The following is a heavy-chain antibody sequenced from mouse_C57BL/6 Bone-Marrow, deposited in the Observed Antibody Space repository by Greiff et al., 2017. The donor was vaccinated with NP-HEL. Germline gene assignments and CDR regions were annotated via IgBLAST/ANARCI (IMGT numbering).Heavy chain of an antibody. CDR3: TTGGSSPYAMDY. Sequence: EVKLMESGAELVRPGASVKLSCTVSGFNIKDNYMHWVKQRPEQGLEWIGWIDPGNGDTEYASKFQGKATITADTSSNTAYLQLSSLTSEDTAVYYCTTGGSSPYAMDYWGQGTSVTVSS. D-gene: IGHD1-1*01. J-gene: IGHJ4*01. CDR2: IDPGNGDT. CDR1: GFNIKDNY. V-gene: IGHV14-4*01.